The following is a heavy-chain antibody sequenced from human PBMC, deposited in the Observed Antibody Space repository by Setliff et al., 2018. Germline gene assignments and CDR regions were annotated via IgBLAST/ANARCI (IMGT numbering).Heavy chain of an antibody. Sequence: LRLSFVASRFTFSNYGMHWVRQTPGKGLEWVALIWNDGSTKFYGDSVKGRFTISRDNSKNTLYLQMDTLRAVDTAVYYCARNWVTAQHYYYGMDVWGQGTTVTVSS. CDR2: IWNDGSTK. J-gene: IGHJ6*02. V-gene: IGHV3-33*01. CDR1: RFTFSNYG. D-gene: IGHD2-21*02. CDR3: ARNWVTAQHYYYGMDV.